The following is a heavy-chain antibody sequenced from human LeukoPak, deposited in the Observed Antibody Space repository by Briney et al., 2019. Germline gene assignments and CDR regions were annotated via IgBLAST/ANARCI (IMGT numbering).Heavy chain of an antibody. D-gene: IGHD2-15*01. CDR3: ASTFPYCGGGSCAL. V-gene: IGHV3-7*02. CDR2: IKPDGGHQ. CDR1: GIPFYDYW. J-gene: IGHJ4*02. Sequence: GSLRTFCGASGIPFYDYWMSWVRPAPGEGLGWVAKIKPDGGHQNYVDSVKGRFTISRDNAKNSLYLQMNSLRAEDTAIYYCASTFPYCGGGSCALGGQGTLVTVSS.